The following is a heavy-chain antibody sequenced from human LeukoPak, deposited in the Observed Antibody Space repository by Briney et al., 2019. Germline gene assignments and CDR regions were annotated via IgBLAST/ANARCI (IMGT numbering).Heavy chain of an antibody. Sequence: GGSLRLSCAASGFTFSSYAMSWVRQAPGKGLEWVSAISGSGGSTYYADSVKGRFTISRDNSKNTLYLQMNSLRAEDTAVYYCAKDSAYGSGSYSLLFSYWGQGTLVTVSS. CDR3: AKDSAYGSGSYSLLFSY. CDR2: ISGSGGST. V-gene: IGHV3-23*01. D-gene: IGHD3-10*01. CDR1: GFTFSSYA. J-gene: IGHJ4*02.